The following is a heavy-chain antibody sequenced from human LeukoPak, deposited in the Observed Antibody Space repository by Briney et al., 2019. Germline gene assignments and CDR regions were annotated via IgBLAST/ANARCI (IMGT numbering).Heavy chain of an antibody. D-gene: IGHD3-22*01. J-gene: IGHJ4*02. V-gene: IGHV3-23*01. CDR1: GFTFSSYA. CDR3: ARHVVAVGFDY. Sequence: PGGSLRLSCVVSGFTFSSYAMSWVRQAPGKGLEWVSAISGSGGSTYYADSVKGRFTISRDNSKNTLYLQMNSLRVEDTAVYYCARHVVAVGFDYWGQGTLVTVSS. CDR2: ISGSGGST.